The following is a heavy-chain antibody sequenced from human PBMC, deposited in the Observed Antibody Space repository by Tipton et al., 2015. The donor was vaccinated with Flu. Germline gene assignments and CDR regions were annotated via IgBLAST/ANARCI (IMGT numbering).Heavy chain of an antibody. CDR3: ARETGWGYSYASHGPHFDI. CDR1: GGSISSGGYY. V-gene: IGHV4-31*03. CDR2: FLNSGST. J-gene: IGHJ3*02. Sequence: TLSLTCTVSGGSISSGGYYWTWIRQHPGKGLEWIGYFLNSGSTYYNPSLKSRVTISADTSKNHFSLKLSSVTAADTAVYYCARETGWGYSYASHGPHFDIWGQGTMVTVSS. D-gene: IGHD5-18*01.